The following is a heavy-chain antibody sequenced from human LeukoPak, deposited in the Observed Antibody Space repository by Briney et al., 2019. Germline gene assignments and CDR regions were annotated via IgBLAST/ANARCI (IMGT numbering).Heavy chain of an antibody. Sequence: SETLSLTCTVSSDSFSSYYRAWIRQPAGKGLEWLGRLYPGVSTNYSPSLKSRLTMSVDTSKNQFSLKLTSMAAADTAVYFCARSAVTRAGVFDYWGRGTLVTVSS. D-gene: IGHD4-17*01. CDR1: SDSFSSYY. J-gene: IGHJ4*02. V-gene: IGHV4-4*07. CDR3: ARSAVTRAGVFDY. CDR2: LYPGVST.